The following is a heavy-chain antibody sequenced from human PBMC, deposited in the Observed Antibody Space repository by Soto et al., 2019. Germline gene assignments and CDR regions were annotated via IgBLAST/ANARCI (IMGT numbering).Heavy chain of an antibody. J-gene: IGHJ6*02. D-gene: IGHD3-16*01. CDR2: IVPVLGTS. CDR1: GGSFSSYA. Sequence: QGQLEQSGAEVRKPGSSVKVSCKASGGSFSSYAISWVRQAPGQGLEWMGGIVPVLGTSHSAQKFQGRVTFSTDDSTTTAYMELSSLRSEDTAVYYCATDSTGGGYYYGMDVWGQGNTVTVPS. CDR3: ATDSTGGGYYYGMDV. V-gene: IGHV1-69*01.